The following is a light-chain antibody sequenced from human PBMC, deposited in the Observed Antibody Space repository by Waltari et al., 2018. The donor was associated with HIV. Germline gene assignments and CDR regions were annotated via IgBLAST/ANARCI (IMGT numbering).Light chain of an antibody. J-gene: IGKJ2*01. CDR1: QGIRNA. Sequence: DIQMTQSPSSLSASVGDRVTITCRASQGIRNALGWYQQKPGEAPKRLIYAASTLQNGVSSRCSGSGSGTEFTLTITSLQPEDVATYYCLQHYDYPRTFGQGTKLEIK. CDR2: AAS. CDR3: LQHYDYPRT. V-gene: IGKV1-17*01.